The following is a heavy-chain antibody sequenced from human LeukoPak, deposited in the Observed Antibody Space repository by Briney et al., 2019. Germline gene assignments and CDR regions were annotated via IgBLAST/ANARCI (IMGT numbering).Heavy chain of an antibody. CDR3: ARVRLYDYVWGSYRSRAFDI. J-gene: IGHJ3*02. Sequence: ASVKVSCKASGYTFTSYAMHWVRQAPGQRLEWMGWINAGNGNTKYSQKSQGRVTITRDTSASTAYMELSSLRSEDTAVYYCARVRLYDYVWGSYRSRAFDIWGQGTMVTVSS. CDR1: GYTFTSYA. CDR2: INAGNGNT. V-gene: IGHV1-3*01. D-gene: IGHD3-16*02.